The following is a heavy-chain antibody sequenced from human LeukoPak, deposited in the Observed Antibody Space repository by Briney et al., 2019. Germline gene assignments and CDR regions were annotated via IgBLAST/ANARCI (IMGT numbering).Heavy chain of an antibody. J-gene: IGHJ4*02. D-gene: IGHD6-13*01. CDR2: IYYSGST. CDR1: GGSISSGGYS. CDR3: ARHTGSSKTLLVN. Sequence: PSETLSLTCTVSGGSISSGGYSWSWIRQHPGKGLEWIGYIYYSGSTNYNPSLKSRVTISVDTSKNQFSLKLSSVTAADTAVYYCARHTGSSKTLLVNWGQGTLVTVSS. V-gene: IGHV4-61*08.